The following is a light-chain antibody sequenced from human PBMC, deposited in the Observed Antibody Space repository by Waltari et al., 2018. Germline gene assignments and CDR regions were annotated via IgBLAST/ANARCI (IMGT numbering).Light chain of an antibody. Sequence: EIVTTQPQPTLSLSPAERATTTCWTSQSDTSHLACYQQKHCQAPRPRIYGASTRATGILARFSGSGSGTAFTLTISSLKPQDFAVYDCTQRRTWPCTSGQGTKVEIK. J-gene: IGKJ1*01. CDR1: QSDTSH. CDR3: TQRRTWPCT. V-gene: IGKV3-11*01. CDR2: GAS.